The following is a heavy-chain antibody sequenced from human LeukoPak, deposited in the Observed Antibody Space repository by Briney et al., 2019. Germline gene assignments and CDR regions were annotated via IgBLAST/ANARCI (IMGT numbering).Heavy chain of an antibody. J-gene: IGHJ4*02. CDR2: ISSGSSYI. CDR1: GFTFSSYS. V-gene: IGHV3-21*01. CDR3: ARSFWDYDFWSGSYYFDY. D-gene: IGHD3-3*01. Sequence: GGSLRLSCAASGFTFSSYSMNWVRQAPGKGLEWVLSISSGSSYIYYADSVKGRFTISRDNAKNSLYLQMNSLRAEDTAVYYCARSFWDYDFWSGSYYFDYWGQGTLVTVSS.